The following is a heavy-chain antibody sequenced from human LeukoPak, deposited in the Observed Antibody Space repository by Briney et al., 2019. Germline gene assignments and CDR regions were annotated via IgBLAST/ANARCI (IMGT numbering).Heavy chain of an antibody. J-gene: IGHJ6*02. CDR1: GGSISCYY. Sequence: SETLSLTCTVSGGSISCYYWSWIRQPPGKGLEWIGYINYSGTTNYNPSLKSRVTISVDTSKNQFSLQLRSAAAADRAVYYCAREDPRFKLPVWMDGWGQGTTVTVSS. V-gene: IGHV4-59*01. CDR3: AREDPRFKLPVWMDG. CDR2: INYSGTT. D-gene: IGHD2-21*01.